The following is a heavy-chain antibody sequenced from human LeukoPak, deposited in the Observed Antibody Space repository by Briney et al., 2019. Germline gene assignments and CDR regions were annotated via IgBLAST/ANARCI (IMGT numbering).Heavy chain of an antibody. Sequence: ASVKVSCKASGYTFTSYYMHWVRQAPGQGLEWMGKINPSGGSTSYAQKFQGRVTMTRDTSTNTVYMELSSLGSEDTVVYYCARGLRPTGIFDYWGQGTLVTVSS. CDR2: INPSGGST. CDR1: GYTFTSYY. CDR3: ARGLRPTGIFDY. V-gene: IGHV1-46*01. D-gene: IGHD4-11*01. J-gene: IGHJ4*02.